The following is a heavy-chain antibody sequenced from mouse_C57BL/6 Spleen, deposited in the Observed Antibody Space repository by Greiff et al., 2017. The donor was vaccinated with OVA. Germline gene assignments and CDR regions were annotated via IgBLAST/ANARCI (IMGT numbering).Heavy chain of an antibody. Sequence: QVQLQQPGAELVRPGSSVKLSCKASGYNFNSYWMHWVKQRPIQGLEWIGNIDPSDSETQYTQKFKDKATLTVDKSSSTAYMQLSSLTSEDSAVYYCARRSMVSYAMDYWGQGTSVTVSS. D-gene: IGHD2-2*01. CDR2: IDPSDSET. CDR3: ARRSMVSYAMDY. J-gene: IGHJ4*01. CDR1: GYNFNSYW. V-gene: IGHV1-52*01.